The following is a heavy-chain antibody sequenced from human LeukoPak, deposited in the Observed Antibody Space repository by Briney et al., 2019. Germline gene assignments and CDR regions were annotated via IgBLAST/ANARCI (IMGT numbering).Heavy chain of an antibody. D-gene: IGHD6-13*01. CDR3: ARPGIAAAGTSPGDYYGMDV. Sequence: SVKVSCKASGGTFSSYAISWVRQAPGQGLEWMGGIIPIFGTANYAQKFQGRVTITADESTSTAYMELSSLRSEDTAVHYCARPGIAAAGTSPGDYYGMDVWGKGTTVTVSS. J-gene: IGHJ6*04. CDR2: IIPIFGTA. V-gene: IGHV1-69*13. CDR1: GGTFSSYA.